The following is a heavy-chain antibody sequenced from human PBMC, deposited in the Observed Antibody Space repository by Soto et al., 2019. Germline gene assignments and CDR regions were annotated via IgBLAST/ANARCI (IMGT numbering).Heavy chain of an antibody. V-gene: IGHV3-23*01. D-gene: IGHD6-19*01. CDR2: ISGSGGST. Sequence: GGSLRLSCAASGFTFSSYAMSWVRQAPGKGLEWVSAISGSGGSTYYADTVKDRFTISRDNSKNTLYLQMNSLRAEDTAVYYCAKDVSGWYGAYFQHWGQGTLVTVSS. J-gene: IGHJ1*01. CDR3: AKDVSGWYGAYFQH. CDR1: GFTFSSYA.